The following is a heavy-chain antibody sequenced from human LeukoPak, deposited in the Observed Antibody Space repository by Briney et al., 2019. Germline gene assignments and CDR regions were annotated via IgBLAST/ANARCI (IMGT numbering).Heavy chain of an antibody. CDR3: ARWVRGRYSGSYYPDY. V-gene: IGHV1-18*01. Sequence: ASAKVSCKASGYTFTSYGISWVRQAPGQGLEWMGWISAYNGNTNYAQKLQGRVTMTTDTSTSTAYMELRSLRPDDTAVYYCARWVRGRYSGSYYPDYWGQGTLVTVSS. D-gene: IGHD1-26*01. CDR1: GYTFTSYG. J-gene: IGHJ4*02. CDR2: ISAYNGNT.